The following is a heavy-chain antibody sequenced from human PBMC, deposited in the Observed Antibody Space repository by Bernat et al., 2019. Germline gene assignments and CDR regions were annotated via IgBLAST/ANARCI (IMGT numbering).Heavy chain of an antibody. CDR1: VFTFSDYY. Sequence: QVQLVESGGGLVKPGGSLRLSCAASVFTFSDYYMSWIRQAPGKVLEWVSYISTSSSYTNYEDTVNGGFKLTRDNTKNTLYLQMTGLRAEGTVVYYCAAARGYWSGGSCYYDFDYWGQGTLVTVSS. CDR3: AAARGYWSGGSCYYDFDY. CDR2: ISTSSSYT. V-gene: IGHV3-11*05. J-gene: IGHJ4*02. D-gene: IGHD2-15*01.